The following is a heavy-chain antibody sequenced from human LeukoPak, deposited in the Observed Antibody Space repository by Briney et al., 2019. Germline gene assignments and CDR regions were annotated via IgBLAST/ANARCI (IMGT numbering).Heavy chain of an antibody. J-gene: IGHJ4*01. CDR2: INQDGTEK. CDR3: VRDNPRQQGFAY. V-gene: IGHV3-7*03. CDR1: GFTFSSYW. D-gene: IGHD6-13*01. Sequence: GGSLRLSCATSGFTFSSYWMSWVRQAPGKGLEWVANINQDGTEKYYVDSLKGRFTISRDNAKNSLYLQMNSLRAEDTAVYYCVRDNPRQQGFAYWGHGTLVTVSS.